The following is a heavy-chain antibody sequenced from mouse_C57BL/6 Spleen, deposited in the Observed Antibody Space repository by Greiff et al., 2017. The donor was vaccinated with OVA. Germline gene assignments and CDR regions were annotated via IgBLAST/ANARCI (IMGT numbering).Heavy chain of an antibody. CDR3: GPYYSNDGY. D-gene: IGHD2-5*01. Sequence: QVQLQQPGAELVRPGTSVKLSCKASGYTFTSYWMHWVKQRPGQGLEWIGVIDPSDSYTNYNQKFKGKATLTVDTSSSTAYMQLSSLTSEDSAVYYCGPYYSNDGYWGQGTTLTVSS. V-gene: IGHV1-59*01. CDR1: GYTFTSYW. J-gene: IGHJ2*01. CDR2: IDPSDSYT.